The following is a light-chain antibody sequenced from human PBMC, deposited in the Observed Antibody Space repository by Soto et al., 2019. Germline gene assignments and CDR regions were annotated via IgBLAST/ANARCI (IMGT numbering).Light chain of an antibody. CDR2: GAS. J-gene: IGKJ2*01. CDR1: QSVSSN. CDR3: QPYNNWPPMYT. Sequence: EIVMTQSPATLSVSPGERATLSCRASQSVSSNLAWYQQKPGQAPRLLIYGASTRATGIPARFSGSGSGTEFTLTTSSLQSEDFAGYYCQPYNNWPPMYTFGQGTKLEIK. V-gene: IGKV3-15*01.